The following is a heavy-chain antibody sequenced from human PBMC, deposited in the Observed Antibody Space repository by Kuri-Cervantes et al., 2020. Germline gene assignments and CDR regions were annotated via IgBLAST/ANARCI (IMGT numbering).Heavy chain of an antibody. Sequence: QTLSLTCAVYGYYIRSGYYWGWARQPPGKGLEWIATIYYKGDTDYNPSLKSRVTISIDRSKNQFSLRLNSVTAADTAVYYCARFIAGRSFDYWGQGTLVTVSS. CDR1: GYYIRSGYY. V-gene: IGHV4-38-2*01. CDR3: ARFIAGRSFDY. CDR2: IYYKGDT. D-gene: IGHD6-6*01. J-gene: IGHJ4*02.